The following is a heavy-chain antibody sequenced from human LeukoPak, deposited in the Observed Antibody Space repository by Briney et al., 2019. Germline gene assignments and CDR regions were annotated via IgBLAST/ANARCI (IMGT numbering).Heavy chain of an antibody. CDR3: VRVSKDTFLPSFFDY. J-gene: IGHJ4*02. V-gene: IGHV3-11*04. Sequence: GGSLRLSCAASGFTFSDYYLSWIRQAPGKGLECVSYISSTDGTMFYAASVKGRFSVSRDNAQNSLHLQMNSLRAEDSAIYYCVRVSKDTFLPSFFDYWGQGTPVTVSS. D-gene: IGHD3-3*02. CDR2: ISSTDGTM. CDR1: GFTFSDYY.